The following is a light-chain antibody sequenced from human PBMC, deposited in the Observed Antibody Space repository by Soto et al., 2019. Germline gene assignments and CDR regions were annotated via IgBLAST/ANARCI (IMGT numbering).Light chain of an antibody. V-gene: IGKV1-33*01. J-gene: IGKJ4*01. CDR2: DAA. Sequence: DIQMTQSPSSLSASVGDRVTITCQASQDISNYLHWYQQKPGKAPKLLIYDAANLETGVPSRFSGSGSGTDCTFNISSLQPEDIATYYCQQYDNLPLTFGGGTKVEIK. CDR1: QDISNY. CDR3: QQYDNLPLT.